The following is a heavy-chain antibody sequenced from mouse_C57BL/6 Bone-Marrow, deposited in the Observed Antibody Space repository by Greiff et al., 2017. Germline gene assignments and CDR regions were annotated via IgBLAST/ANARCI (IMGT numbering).Heavy chain of an antibody. CDR1: GFNIKDDY. V-gene: IGHV14-4*01. CDR2: IDPENGDT. Sequence: EVQRVESGAELVRPGASVKLSCTASGFNIKDDYMHWVKQRTEQGLEWIGWIDPENGDTEYASKFQGKATITADTSSNTAYLQLSSLTSEDTAVYYCTTVVHYWGQGTTLTVSS. D-gene: IGHD1-1*01. J-gene: IGHJ2*01. CDR3: TTVVHY.